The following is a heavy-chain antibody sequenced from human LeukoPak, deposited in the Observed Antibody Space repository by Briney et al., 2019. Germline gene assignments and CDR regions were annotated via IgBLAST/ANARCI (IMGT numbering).Heavy chain of an antibody. V-gene: IGHV3-23*01. J-gene: IGHJ4*02. Sequence: PGGSLRLSCAASGFIFSSYAMSWVRQAPGKGLEWVSAISGSDGSTYYADSVKGRFTISRDNSKNPLFLQMNSLRAEDTAVYYCAKHQYSTGWYLNYWGQGTLVTVSS. CDR1: GFIFSSYA. CDR2: ISGSDGST. D-gene: IGHD6-19*01. CDR3: AKHQYSTGWYLNY.